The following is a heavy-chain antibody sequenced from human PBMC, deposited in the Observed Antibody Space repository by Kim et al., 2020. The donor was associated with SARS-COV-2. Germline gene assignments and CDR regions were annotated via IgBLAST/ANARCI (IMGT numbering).Heavy chain of an antibody. V-gene: IGHV4-30-4*01. D-gene: IGHD3-9*01. CDR2: IYYSGNT. CDR1: GGSINNGDYY. CDR3: ARDQDILTGYFAFGI. J-gene: IGHJ3*02. Sequence: SETLSLTCAVSGGSINNGDYYWSWIRQPPGKGLEWIGYIYYSGNTYYNPSLKSRVTISVDTSKNQFSLKLSSVTAADTAVYYCARDQDILTGYFAFGIWGRGTMVTVSS.